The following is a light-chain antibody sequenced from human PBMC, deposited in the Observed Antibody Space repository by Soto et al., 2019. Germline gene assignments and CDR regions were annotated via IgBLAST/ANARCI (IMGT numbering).Light chain of an antibody. CDR2: DDS. CDR3: QVWHSRSDHYV. Sequence: SYELTQPPSVSVAPGQTAKITCGGDNIGGERVHWYQQKPGQAPVLLVYDDSDRPSGIPERFAGSNFGDTATLIITRVEAGDEADYYCQVWHSRSDHYVFGSGTKLTVL. CDR1: NIGGER. J-gene: IGLJ1*01. V-gene: IGLV3-21*02.